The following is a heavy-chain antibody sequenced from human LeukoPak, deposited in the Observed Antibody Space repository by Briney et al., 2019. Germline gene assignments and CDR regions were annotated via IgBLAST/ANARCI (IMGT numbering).Heavy chain of an antibody. J-gene: IGHJ6*03. V-gene: IGHV1-8*01. D-gene: IGHD2-15*01. CDR3: ARLGYCSGGSCHGDYYYYMDV. Sequence: ASVTVSCKASGYTFTSYDINWVRQATGQGLEWMGWMNPNSGNTGYAQKFQGRVTMTRNTSISTAYMELSSLRSEDTAVYYCARLGYCSGGSCHGDYYYYMDVWGKGTTVTVSS. CDR2: MNPNSGNT. CDR1: GYTFTSYD.